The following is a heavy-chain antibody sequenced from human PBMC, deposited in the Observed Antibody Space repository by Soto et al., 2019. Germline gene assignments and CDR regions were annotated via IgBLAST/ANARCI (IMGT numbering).Heavy chain of an antibody. CDR1: GYTFTGYY. D-gene: IGHD3-3*01. V-gene: IGHV1-2*04. J-gene: IGHJ6*02. CDR2: INPNSGGT. CDR3: ARETYYDFWSGYYRSGYYGMDV. Sequence: ASVKVSCKASGYTFTGYYMHWVRQAPGQGLEWMGWINPNSGGTNYAQKFQGWVTMTRDTSISTAYMELGRLRSDDTAVYYCARETYYDFWSGYYRSGYYGMDVWGQGTTVTVSS.